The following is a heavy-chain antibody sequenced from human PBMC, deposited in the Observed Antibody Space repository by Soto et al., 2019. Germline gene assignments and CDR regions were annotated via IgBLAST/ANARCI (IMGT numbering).Heavy chain of an antibody. CDR2: VYYSGTT. Sequence: SETLSLTCSLSGGSVSNKTYYWSCIRQPPGKRLGWIGYVYYSGTTNYNPSLKSRVTISVDLSKNQFSLRLSSVTTADTALYYCARTTAVPNTLRSRYFFDYWGRGTLVTVS. V-gene: IGHV4-61*01. CDR1: GGSVSNKTYY. D-gene: IGHD4-17*01. CDR3: ARTTAVPNTLRSRYFFDY. J-gene: IGHJ4*02.